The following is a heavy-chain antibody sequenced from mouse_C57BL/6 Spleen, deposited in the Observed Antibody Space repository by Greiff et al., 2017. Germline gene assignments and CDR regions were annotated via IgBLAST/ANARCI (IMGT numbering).Heavy chain of an antibody. D-gene: IGHD1-1*01. CDR1: GYTFTSYW. V-gene: IGHV1-69*01. CDR2: IAPSDSYT. CDR3: ARTLYYGSSYVGFAY. Sequence: QVQLQQPGAELVMPGASVKLSCKASGYTFTSYWMHWVKQRPGQGLEWIGEIAPSDSYTNYNQKFKGKSTLTVDKSSSTAYMQLSSLTSEDSAVYYCARTLYYGSSYVGFAYWGQGTLVTVSA. J-gene: IGHJ3*01.